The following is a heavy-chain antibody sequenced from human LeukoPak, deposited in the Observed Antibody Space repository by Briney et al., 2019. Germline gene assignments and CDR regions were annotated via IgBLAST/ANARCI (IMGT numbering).Heavy chain of an antibody. CDR2: IKQDGSEK. J-gene: IGHJ6*03. V-gene: IGHV3-7*01. D-gene: IGHD3-10*01. CDR3: ARAITMVRGGVYYYYYMDV. CDR1: GFTFSDES. Sequence: PGGSLRLSCAASGFTFSDESMNWVRQAPGKGLEWVANIKQDGSEKYYVDSVKGRFTISRDNAKNSLYLQMNSLRAEDTAVYYCARAITMVRGGVYYYYYMDVWGKGTTVSVSS.